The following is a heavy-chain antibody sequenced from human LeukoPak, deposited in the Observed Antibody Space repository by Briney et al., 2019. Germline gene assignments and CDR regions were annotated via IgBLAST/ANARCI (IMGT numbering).Heavy chain of an antibody. D-gene: IGHD3-10*01. CDR2: INHSGST. V-gene: IGHV4-34*01. Sequence: SETLSLTCAVYGGSFSGYYWSWIRQLPGKGLEWIGEINHSGSTNYNPSLKSRVTISVDTSKNQFSLKLSSVTAADTAVYYCARGRKVTMVRGVRYNWFDPWGQGTLVTVSS. J-gene: IGHJ5*02. CDR3: ARGRKVTMVRGVRYNWFDP. CDR1: GGSFSGYY.